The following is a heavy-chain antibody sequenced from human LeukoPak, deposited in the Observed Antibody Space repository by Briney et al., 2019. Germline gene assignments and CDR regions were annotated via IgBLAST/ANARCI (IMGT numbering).Heavy chain of an antibody. V-gene: IGHV1-2*02. D-gene: IGHD1-1*01. J-gene: IGHJ3*02. CDR2: IQPNSGGT. CDR1: GCTLTCCY. Sequence: SVKVSCKSSGCTLTCCYMHWVRQATGRGVDGMRSIQPNSGGTNYSQKFQGRVTMTRDTSISTAYMELSRLRSDDTAVYHCARGLQSYNWNSREVEYALDIWGQGTMVTVSS. CDR3: ARGLQSYNWNSREVEYALDI.